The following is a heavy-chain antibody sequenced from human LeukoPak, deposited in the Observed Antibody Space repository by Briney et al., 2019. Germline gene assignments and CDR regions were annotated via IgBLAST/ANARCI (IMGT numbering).Heavy chain of an antibody. J-gene: IGHJ3*02. CDR1: GSSVNSDQY. D-gene: IGHD3-16*02. Sequence: SETLSLTCDVSGSSVNSDQYWGWMRHSPGAGLEWIGSVHQTGSPYYNPSLGSRVSLSIDSTKNSFSLRSTSVTAADTAVYYCAMLRLGELSLLANAYDIWGQGTMVIVSS. CDR3: AMLRLGELSLLANAYDI. V-gene: IGHV4-38-2*01. CDR2: VHQTGSP.